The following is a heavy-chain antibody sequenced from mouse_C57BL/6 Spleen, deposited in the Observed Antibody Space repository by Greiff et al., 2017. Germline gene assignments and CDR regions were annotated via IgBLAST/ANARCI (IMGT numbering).Heavy chain of an antibody. Sequence: QVQLQQSGAELMKPGASVKLSCKATGYTFTGYWIEWVKQRPGHGLEWIGEILPGSGSTNYNEKFKGKATFTADTSSNTAYMQLSSLTTEDSAIYYCARWKNYYGYDEYYFDYWGQGTTLTVSS. J-gene: IGHJ2*01. CDR2: ILPGSGST. CDR3: ARWKNYYGYDEYYFDY. D-gene: IGHD2-2*01. CDR1: GYTFTGYW. V-gene: IGHV1-9*01.